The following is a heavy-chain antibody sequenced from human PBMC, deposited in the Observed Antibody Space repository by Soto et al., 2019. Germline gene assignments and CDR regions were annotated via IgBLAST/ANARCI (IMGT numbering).Heavy chain of an antibody. CDR1: GFTVSSNY. D-gene: IGHD3-16*02. V-gene: IGHV3-53*02. J-gene: IGHJ4*02. CDR2: IYSGGST. Sequence: EVQLVETGGGLIQPGGSLRLSCAASGFTVSSNYMSWVRQAPGKGLEWVSVIYSGGSTYYADSVKGRFTISRDNSKNTLYLQMNSLRAEDTGVYYCARAGYDYVWGSYRTYYFDYWGQGTLVTVSS. CDR3: ARAGYDYVWGSYRTYYFDY.